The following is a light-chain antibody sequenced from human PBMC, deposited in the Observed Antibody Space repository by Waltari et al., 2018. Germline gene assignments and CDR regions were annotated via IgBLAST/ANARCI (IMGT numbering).Light chain of an antibody. CDR3: QQSYSTPWT. Sequence: DIQMTQSPYSLSASVGDRVTITCRASQSIISYLNWYQQKPGKAPKLLIYASSSLQSVVPSRFSVSGSWTDFTLTISSLQPEDFATYYCQQSYSTPWTFGQGTKVEIK. V-gene: IGKV1-39*01. CDR1: QSIISY. CDR2: ASS. J-gene: IGKJ1*01.